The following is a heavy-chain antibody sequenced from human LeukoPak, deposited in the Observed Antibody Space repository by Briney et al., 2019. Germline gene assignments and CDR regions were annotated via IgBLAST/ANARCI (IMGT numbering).Heavy chain of an antibody. D-gene: IGHD7-27*01. J-gene: IGHJ4*02. CDR1: GFTFGAYG. CDR2: ITNDGNYE. V-gene: IGHV3-33*05. Sequence: GGSLRLSCAASGFTFGAYGMHWVRQAPGKGLEWVAVITNDGNYEKYADAVRGRFTISRDNSKNTLYLQMNSLSAEDTAVYYCAGDSIIGDNSLDFWGRGTLVTVSS. CDR3: AGDSIIGDNSLDF.